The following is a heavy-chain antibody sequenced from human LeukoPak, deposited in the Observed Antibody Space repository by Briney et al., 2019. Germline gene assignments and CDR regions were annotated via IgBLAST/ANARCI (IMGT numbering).Heavy chain of an antibody. CDR3: ARGWGAAAGTRLSY. V-gene: IGHV4-34*01. D-gene: IGHD6-13*01. CDR1: GGSFSGYY. CDR2: INHSGST. Sequence: SETLSLTCAVYGGSFSGYYWSWIRQPPGKGLEWIGEINHSGSTNYNPSLKSRVTISVDTSKNQFSLKLSSVTAADTAVYYCARGWGAAAGTRLSYWGQGTLVTVSS. J-gene: IGHJ4*02.